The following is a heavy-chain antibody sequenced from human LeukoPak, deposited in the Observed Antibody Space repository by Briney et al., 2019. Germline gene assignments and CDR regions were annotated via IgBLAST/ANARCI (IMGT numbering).Heavy chain of an antibody. Sequence: GGSLRLSCAASGFTVSNDYMAWVRQDPGKGLEWVSGLTGSGGNTYYAGSVKGRFTISRDNSKNTLYLQMNSLRAEDTAVYYCAKEGPPYYDILTGYYSGYFDYWGQGTLVTVSS. CDR3: AKEGPPYYDILTGYYSGYFDY. CDR2: LTGSGGNT. D-gene: IGHD3-9*01. CDR1: GFTVSNDY. J-gene: IGHJ4*02. V-gene: IGHV3-23*01.